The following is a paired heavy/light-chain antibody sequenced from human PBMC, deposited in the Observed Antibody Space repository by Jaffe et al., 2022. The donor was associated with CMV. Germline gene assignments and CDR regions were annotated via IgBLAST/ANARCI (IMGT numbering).Heavy chain of an antibody. Sequence: QVQLVQSGAEVKKPGASVKVSCKASGYTFTGYYMHWVRQAPGQGLEWMGWINPNSGGTNYAQKFQGRVTMTRDTSISTAYMELSRLRSDDTAVYYCAKNGQGAGIVGPPAPPDMDVWGQGTTVTVSS. CDR2: INPNSGGT. CDR1: GYTFTGYY. D-gene: IGHD1-26*01. CDR3: AKNGQGAGIVGPPAPPDMDV. V-gene: IGHV1-2*02. J-gene: IGHJ6*02.
Light chain of an antibody. V-gene: IGLV3-21*04. J-gene: IGLJ2*01. CDR3: QVWDSSSDHPGVV. Sequence: SYVLTQPPSVSVAPGKTARITCGGNNIGSKSVHWYQQKPGQAPVLVIYYDSDRPSGIPERFSGSNSGNTATLTISRVEAGDEADYYCQVWDSSSDHPGVVFGGGTKLTVL. CDR1: NIGSKS. CDR2: YDS.